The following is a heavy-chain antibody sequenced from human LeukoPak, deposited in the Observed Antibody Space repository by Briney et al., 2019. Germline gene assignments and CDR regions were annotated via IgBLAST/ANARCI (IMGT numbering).Heavy chain of an antibody. CDR3: ARSQNYYGSGDY. CDR1: VDSVSNGNYY. CDR2: IYYTGKT. D-gene: IGHD3-10*01. V-gene: IGHV4-61*03. J-gene: IGHJ4*02. Sequence: PSETLSLTCTVSVDSVSNGNYYWSWLRQPPGKALEWIGYIYYTGKTYYNPSLEGRVTILVDTSRNHFSVKLSSVTAADTAVYYCARSQNYYGSGDYWSQGTLVTVSS.